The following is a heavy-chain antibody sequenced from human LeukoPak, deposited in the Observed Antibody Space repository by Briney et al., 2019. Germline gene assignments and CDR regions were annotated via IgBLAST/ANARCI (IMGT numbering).Heavy chain of an antibody. J-gene: IGHJ4*02. V-gene: IGHV1-18*04. Sequence: ASVKVSCKASGYTFTSYGISWVRQAPGQGLEWMGWISAYNGNTNYAQKLQGRVTMTTDTSTSTAYMELRSLRSDDTAVYYCARGSGYDYVWGSYRYYFDYWGPGTLVTVSS. CDR1: GYTFTSYG. CDR3: ARGSGYDYVWGSYRYYFDY. CDR2: ISAYNGNT. D-gene: IGHD3-16*02.